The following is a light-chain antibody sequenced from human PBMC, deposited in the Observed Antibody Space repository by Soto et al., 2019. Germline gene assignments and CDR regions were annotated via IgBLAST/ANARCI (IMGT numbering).Light chain of an antibody. CDR3: SSYTSSSTYV. J-gene: IGLJ1*01. CDR2: DVN. CDR1: SSDVGNSNG. Sequence: QSVLAQPPSVSGSPGQSVAISCTGTSSDVGNSNGVSWYHQPPGTAPELMIYDVNNRPSGVPDRFSGSKSGNTASLTVSGLQAEDEGDYYCSSYTSSSTYVFGTGTKATVL. V-gene: IGLV2-18*02.